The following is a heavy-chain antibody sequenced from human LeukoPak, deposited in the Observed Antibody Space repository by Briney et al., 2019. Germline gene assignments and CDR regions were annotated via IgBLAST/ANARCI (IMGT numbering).Heavy chain of an antibody. CDR1: GYTFTNYG. D-gene: IGHD6-19*01. CDR3: ARDLSLAVPVQGY. V-gene: IGHV1-18*01. CDR2: IIAYNDKR. J-gene: IGHJ4*02. Sequence: ASVKVSCKASGYTFTNYGINWVRQAPGQGLEWMGWIIAYNDKRNYAQKVQGRVTMTTDTSTSTAYMELRSLRSDDTAVYYCARDLSLAVPVQGYWGQGTLVTVSS.